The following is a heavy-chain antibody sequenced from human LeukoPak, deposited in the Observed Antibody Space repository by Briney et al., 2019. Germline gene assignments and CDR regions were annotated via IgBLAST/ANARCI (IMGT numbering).Heavy chain of an antibody. CDR2: IYYSGST. J-gene: IGHJ4*02. D-gene: IGHD3-10*01. CDR1: GGSISSYY. V-gene: IGHV4-59*12. CDR3: ARDPFGEPLDY. Sequence: PSETLSLTCTVSGGSISSYYWSWIRQPPGKGLEWIGYIYYSGSTNYNPSLKSRVTISVDTSKNQFSLKLSSVTAADTAVYYCARDPFGEPLDYWGQGTLVTVSS.